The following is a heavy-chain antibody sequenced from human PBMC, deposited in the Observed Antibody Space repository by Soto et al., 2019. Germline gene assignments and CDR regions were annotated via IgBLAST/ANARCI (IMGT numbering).Heavy chain of an antibody. CDR1: GGSISSGDYY. CDR3: VTVNLVGAAYYFDY. D-gene: IGHD1-26*01. Sequence: SETLSLTCTVSGGSISSGDYYWSWIRQPPGKGLEWIGYIYYSGSTYYNPSLKSRVTISVDTSKNQFSLRLTSVTAADTAVYYCVTVNLVGAAYYFDYWGPGTLVTVSS. J-gene: IGHJ4*02. CDR2: IYYSGST. V-gene: IGHV4-30-4*01.